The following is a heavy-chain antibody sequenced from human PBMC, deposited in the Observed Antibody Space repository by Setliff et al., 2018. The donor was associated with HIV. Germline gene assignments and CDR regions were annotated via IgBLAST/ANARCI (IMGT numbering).Heavy chain of an antibody. CDR2: IYWNNNK. V-gene: IGHV2-5*01. CDR1: GLSLSTSGVG. Sequence: CGPTLVNPTQTLTLTCTFSGLSLSTSGVGVGWIRQSPGKALEWPAFIYWNNNKHYSTSLKSRLTVTKDTSKNRVVFTMTNMDPVDTADYYCEYSGRQLRGPYFDFWGQGTPVTVSS. J-gene: IGHJ4*02. D-gene: IGHD1-1*01. CDR3: EYSGRQLRGPYFDF.